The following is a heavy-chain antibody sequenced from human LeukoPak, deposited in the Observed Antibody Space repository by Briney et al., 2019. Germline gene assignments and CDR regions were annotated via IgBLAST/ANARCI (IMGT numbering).Heavy chain of an antibody. J-gene: IGHJ6*02. Sequence: ASVKVSCKASGGTFSSYAISWVRQAPGQGLEWMGRIIAILGIANYAQKFQGRVTITADKSTSTAYMELSSLRSEDTAVYYCARSMVPSVMAGYYYGMDVWGQGTTVTVSS. CDR3: ARSMVPSVMAGYYYGMDV. CDR2: IIAILGIA. D-gene: IGHD4/OR15-4a*01. V-gene: IGHV1-69*04. CDR1: GGTFSSYA.